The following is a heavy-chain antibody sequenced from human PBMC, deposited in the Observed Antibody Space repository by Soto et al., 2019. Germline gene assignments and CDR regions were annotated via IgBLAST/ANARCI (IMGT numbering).Heavy chain of an antibody. Sequence: QITLKESGPTLVKPTQTLTLTCTFSGFSLSTSGVSVGWIRQPPGQALEWLALIYWDDDKRYSPSLKSRLTITKDNSKNQVVRTMTNMDPVATATYYCAHSAVVGGFDPWGQGTLVTVSS. J-gene: IGHJ5*02. CDR2: IYWDDDK. D-gene: IGHD2-21*01. CDR1: GFSLSTSGVS. CDR3: AHSAVVGGFDP. V-gene: IGHV2-5*02.